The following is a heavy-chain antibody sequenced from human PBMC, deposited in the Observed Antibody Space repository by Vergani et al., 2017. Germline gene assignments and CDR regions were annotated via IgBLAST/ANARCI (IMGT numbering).Heavy chain of an antibody. CDR2: IYSTGST. D-gene: IGHD1-26*01. CDR1: GGSISSGFYY. CDR3: ARRPTWELGAFDI. V-gene: IGHV4-61*02. J-gene: IGHJ3*02. Sequence: QVQLQESGPGLVKPSQTLSLTCTVSGGSISSGFYYWSWIRQPAGKGLEWIGRIYSTGSTNYNPSLKSRVTMSVDTSKNQFSLKLNSMTAADTAVYYCARRPTWELGAFDIWGQGTLVTVSS.